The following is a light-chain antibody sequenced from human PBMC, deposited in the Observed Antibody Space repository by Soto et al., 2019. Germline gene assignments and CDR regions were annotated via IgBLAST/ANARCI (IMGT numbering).Light chain of an antibody. CDR1: ESISSW. Sequence: DIQMTQSPSTLSASVGDRVTITCRASESISSWLAWYQHKPGKAPKLLIYKASSLESGVPSRFSCSGSGTEFTLTISSLQPDDFAAYYCQQYCSYSLTFGGGTKVEIK. CDR2: KAS. CDR3: QQYCSYSLT. J-gene: IGKJ4*01. V-gene: IGKV1-5*03.